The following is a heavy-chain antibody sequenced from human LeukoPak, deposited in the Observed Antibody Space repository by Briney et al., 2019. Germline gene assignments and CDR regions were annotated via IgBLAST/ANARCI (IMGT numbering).Heavy chain of an antibody. CDR3: ANALGGGNTWYYFDC. D-gene: IGHD6-13*01. J-gene: IGHJ4*02. Sequence: GGSLRLSCAASGFTFSSYAMSWVRQAPGKGLEWVSSLSGSGGSPNYATSVKGRFTISRDNSKNTLYLQMNSLRGEDTAVYYCANALGGGNTWYYFDCWGQGTLVTVSS. V-gene: IGHV3-23*01. CDR2: LSGSGGSP. CDR1: GFTFSSYA.